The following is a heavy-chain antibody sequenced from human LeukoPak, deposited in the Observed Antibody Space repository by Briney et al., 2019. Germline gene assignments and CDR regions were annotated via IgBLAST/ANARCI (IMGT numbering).Heavy chain of an antibody. Sequence: GASVTVSCKASGGTFSSYAISWVRQAPGQGLEWMGGIIPIFGTANYAQKFQGRVTITADESTSTDYMELSSLRSEDTAVYYCARELERWLQPVYGMDVWGQGTTVTVSS. CDR1: GGTFSSYA. D-gene: IGHD5-24*01. J-gene: IGHJ6*02. CDR2: IIPIFGTA. V-gene: IGHV1-69*13. CDR3: ARELERWLQPVYGMDV.